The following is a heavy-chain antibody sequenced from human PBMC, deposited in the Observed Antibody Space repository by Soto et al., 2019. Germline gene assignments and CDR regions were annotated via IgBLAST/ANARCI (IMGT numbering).Heavy chain of an antibody. J-gene: IGHJ4*02. CDR1: GFTFSSYA. CDR3: AREFGGVDY. Sequence: QVQLVESGGGVVQPGRSLRLSCAASGFTFSSYAMHWVRQAPGKGLEWVAVISYDGSNKYYADSVKGRFTISRDNSKNTLYLQMNSLRAEDTAVYYCAREFGGVDYWGQGTLVTVSS. V-gene: IGHV3-30-3*01. CDR2: ISYDGSNK. D-gene: IGHD3-3*01.